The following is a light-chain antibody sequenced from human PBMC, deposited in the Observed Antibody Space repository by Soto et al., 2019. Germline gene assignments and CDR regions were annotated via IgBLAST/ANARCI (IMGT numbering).Light chain of an antibody. V-gene: IGKV3-20*01. J-gene: IGKJ5*01. CDR1: QSVASGH. Sequence: EIVLTQSPGTLSLSPGERATLACSASQSVASGHLAWYQQTPGQAPRLLVSDASSRATGIPDRFSGSASGTDFTLTISRLEPEDFAVYYCQQYGSSLITFGQGTRLEIK. CDR2: DAS. CDR3: QQYGSSLIT.